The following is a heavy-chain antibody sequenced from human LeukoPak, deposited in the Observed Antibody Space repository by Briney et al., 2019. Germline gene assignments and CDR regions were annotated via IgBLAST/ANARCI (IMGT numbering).Heavy chain of an antibody. CDR3: AGTYRLRRSDP. CDR1: GGSISSGTYY. J-gene: IGHJ5*02. V-gene: IGHV4-39*01. Sequence: SETLSLTCTVSGGSISSGTYYWGWIRQPPGKGLECIGTIYYSGSTSYNPSLKSRVTISVDTSKNQFSLKLTSVTAADTAVYYCAGTYRLRRSDPWGQGTLVTVSS. D-gene: IGHD2-2*02. CDR2: IYYSGST.